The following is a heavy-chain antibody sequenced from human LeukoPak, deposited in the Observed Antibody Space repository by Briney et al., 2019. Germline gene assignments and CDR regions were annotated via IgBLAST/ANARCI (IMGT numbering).Heavy chain of an antibody. Sequence: ASVKVSCKPSGYTFIDYYVHWVRQAPGQGLEWMGWINRNSGGTNFAQKFQGRVTITADESASTAYMELSSLRSEDTAVYYCARDSSDIRSLIAHWGQGTLVTVSS. CDR1: GYTFIDYY. CDR2: INRNSGGT. D-gene: IGHD2-15*01. CDR3: ARDSSDIRSLIAH. J-gene: IGHJ1*01. V-gene: IGHV1-2*02.